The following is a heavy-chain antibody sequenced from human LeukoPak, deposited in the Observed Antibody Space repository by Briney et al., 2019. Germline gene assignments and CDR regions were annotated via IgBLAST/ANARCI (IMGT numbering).Heavy chain of an antibody. CDR1: GYTFTSYG. V-gene: IGHV1-18*01. CDR2: INTYNGNP. J-gene: IGHJ1*01. CDR3: ARSEGPAYCSGGTCYQTPAEYFQH. Sequence: ASVKVSCKASGYTFTSYGINWVRQAPGQGREWMGWINTYNGNPNYAQKLQGRVTMTTDTSTSTAYMELRSLRSDDTAVYYCARSEGPAYCSGGTCYQTPAEYFQHWSQGTLVTVSS. D-gene: IGHD2-15*01.